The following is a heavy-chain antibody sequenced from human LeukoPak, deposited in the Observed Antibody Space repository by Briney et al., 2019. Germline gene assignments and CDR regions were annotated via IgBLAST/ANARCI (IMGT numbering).Heavy chain of an antibody. CDR1: GGSISSYY. V-gene: IGHV4-4*07. J-gene: IGHJ6*03. Sequence: PSETLSLTCTVSGGSISSYYWSWIRQPAGKGLEGIGRIHTSGSTNYNPSLKSRVTISVDTSKNQFSLKLSSVTAADTAVYYCARGCSSSCPDYYYYYMDVWGKGTTVTISS. CDR2: IHTSGST. D-gene: IGHD6-13*01. CDR3: ARGCSSSCPDYYYYYMDV.